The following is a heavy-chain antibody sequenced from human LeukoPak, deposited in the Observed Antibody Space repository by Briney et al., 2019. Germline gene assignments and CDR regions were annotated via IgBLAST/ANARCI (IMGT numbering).Heavy chain of an antibody. J-gene: IGHJ4*02. CDR3: ARVEMATITVDY. V-gene: IGHV1-18*01. CDR2: ISACNGNT. D-gene: IGHD5-24*01. CDR1: GYTVSSYG. Sequence: ASVKVSCKASGYTVSSYGISWVRQAPGQGLEWMGWISACNGNTKYAQKFQGRVTMTTDTSTSTAFMELSRLRSDDTAVYYCARVEMATITVDYWGQGTLVTVSS.